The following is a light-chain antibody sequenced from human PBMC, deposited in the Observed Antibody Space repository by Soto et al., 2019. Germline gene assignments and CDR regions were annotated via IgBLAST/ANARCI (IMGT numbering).Light chain of an antibody. CDR1: QDIRHF. CDR2: AAS. Sequence: IQMTQSPSALSASVGDRVTITCRASQDIRHFLAWYQHKPGRVPKLLIYAASTLQSGVPSRCSGSGSGTDFILTISSLQPEDAATYSCQKYNTATRTFGGGTTVEI. J-gene: IGKJ4*01. V-gene: IGKV1-27*01. CDR3: QKYNTATRT.